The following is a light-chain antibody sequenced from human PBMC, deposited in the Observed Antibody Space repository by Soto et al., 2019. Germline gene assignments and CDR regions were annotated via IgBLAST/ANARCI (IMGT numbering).Light chain of an antibody. CDR1: QTVRNNY. CDR2: DAT. V-gene: IGKV3-20*01. Sequence: VLTQSPGTLSLSPGERATLSCRASQTVRNNYLAWYQQKPGQAPRLLIYDATSRATGIPDRFSGGGSGTDFTLTISRLEPEDFAVYYCQQFSSYPLTFGGRTKVDIK. CDR3: QQFSSYPLT. J-gene: IGKJ4*01.